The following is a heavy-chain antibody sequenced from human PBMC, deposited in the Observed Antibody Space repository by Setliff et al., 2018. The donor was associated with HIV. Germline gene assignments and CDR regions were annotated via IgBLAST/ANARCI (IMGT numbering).Heavy chain of an antibody. J-gene: IGHJ4*02. CDR3: ASHRDGGNNPLDY. Sequence: PSETLSLTCTVSGDSVSSGSYYWSWIRQPPGKGLEWIGYIYYSGTTNYNPSLKSRVTISVDTSNNQFSLKLSSVTAADTAVDYCASHRDGGNNPLDYWGQGTLVTVSS. CDR2: IYYSGTT. V-gene: IGHV4-61*01. CDR1: GDSVSSGSYY. D-gene: IGHD1-26*01.